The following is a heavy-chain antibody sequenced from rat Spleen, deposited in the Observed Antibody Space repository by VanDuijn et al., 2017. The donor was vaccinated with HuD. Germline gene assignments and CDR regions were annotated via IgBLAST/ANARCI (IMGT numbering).Heavy chain of an antibody. CDR3: ARHGRDYYSSYSYYFDY. Sequence: EVHLVESGGDLVQPGGSLKLSCAASGFTFSDYGVAWVRQAPTTGLEGVATISTGGGNTYYRDSVKGRFTISRDNAKSTLYLQMDSLRSEDTATYYCARHGRDYYSSYSYYFDYWGQGVMVTVSS. V-gene: IGHV5S13*01. CDR2: ISTGGGNT. D-gene: IGHD1-2*01. J-gene: IGHJ2*01. CDR1: GFTFSDYG.